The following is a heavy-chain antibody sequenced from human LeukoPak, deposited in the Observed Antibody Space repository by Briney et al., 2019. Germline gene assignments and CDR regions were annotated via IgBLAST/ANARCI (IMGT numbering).Heavy chain of an antibody. V-gene: IGHV4-39*01. CDR3: ARHVGCSSTSCYAPNWFDP. D-gene: IGHD2-2*01. Sequence: SETLSLTCTVSGGSISSSSCYWGWIRQLPGKGLEWIGSIYYSGSTYYNPSLKSRVTISVDTSKNQFSLKLSSVTAADTAVYYCARHVGCSSTSCYAPNWFDPWGQGTLVTVSS. J-gene: IGHJ5*02. CDR2: IYYSGST. CDR1: GGSISSSSCY.